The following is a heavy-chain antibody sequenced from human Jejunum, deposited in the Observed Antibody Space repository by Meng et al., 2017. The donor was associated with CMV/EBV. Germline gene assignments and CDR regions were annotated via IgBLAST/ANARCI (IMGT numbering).Heavy chain of an antibody. J-gene: IGHJ4*02. Sequence: TFSSDAFSGVRQAPGKGLEWMGGIIAIFGTANYAQKFQGRVTLTTDASTSTAYMELSGLRSEDTAIYYCAREGCSGASCYSAFGYWGQGTLVTVSS. D-gene: IGHD2-2*01. V-gene: IGHV1-69*05. CDR2: IIAIFGTA. CDR1: TFSSDA. CDR3: AREGCSGASCYSAFGY.